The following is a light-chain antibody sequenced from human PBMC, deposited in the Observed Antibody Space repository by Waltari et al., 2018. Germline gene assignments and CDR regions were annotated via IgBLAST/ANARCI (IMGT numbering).Light chain of an antibody. CDR1: SSHPESKY. CDR3: AAWDASLGVL. J-gene: IGLJ2*01. Sequence: QSVLTQPPSASGTPGQRVTISCSGTSSHPESKYLYWYQQLPGTAPKLLIYKNNQRPSGVPDRFSCSKSGTSASLAISGLRSEDEADYYCAAWDASLGVLFGGGTKLTVL. CDR2: KNN. V-gene: IGLV1-47*01.